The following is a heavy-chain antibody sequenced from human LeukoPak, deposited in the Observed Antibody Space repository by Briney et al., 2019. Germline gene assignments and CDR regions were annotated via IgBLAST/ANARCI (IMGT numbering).Heavy chain of an antibody. J-gene: IGHJ4*02. CDR1: GGSISSYY. CDR3: ARDCSGYYRPSECIDY. CDR2: IYTSGST. D-gene: IGHD3-3*01. V-gene: IGHV4-4*07. Sequence: SETLSLTCTVSGGSISSYYWSWIRQPAGKGLEWIGRIYTSGSTNHNPSLKSRVTMSVDTSKNQFSLKLSSVTAADTAVYYCARDCSGYYRPSECIDYWGQGTLVTVSS.